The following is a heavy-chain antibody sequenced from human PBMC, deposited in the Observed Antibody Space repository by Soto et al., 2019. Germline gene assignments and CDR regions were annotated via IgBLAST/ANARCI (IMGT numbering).Heavy chain of an antibody. D-gene: IGHD4-17*01. CDR3: ARGNIFGDHGEY. Sequence: EVQLLESGGGLVQPGGSLRLSCAASGFTFSTYAMSWVRQPPGKGLEWVSGISGSGGSTYYADSVKGRFTISRDNSKNTLYLQMNSLRAEDTALYYCARGNIFGDHGEYWGQGTLVTFSS. CDR2: ISGSGGST. J-gene: IGHJ4*02. CDR1: GFTFSTYA. V-gene: IGHV3-23*01.